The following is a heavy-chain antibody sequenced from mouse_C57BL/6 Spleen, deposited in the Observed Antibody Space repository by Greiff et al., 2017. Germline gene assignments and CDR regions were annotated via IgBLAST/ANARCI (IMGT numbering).Heavy chain of an antibody. Sequence: VKVVESGAELVRPGTSVTVSCKASGYAFPNYLLAWVKQPPGQGLEWLGVINAGSGGTNYNAKFKGKATLTADKSSSTAYMQLSSLTSEDSAVYFCARDSSWFAYWGQGTLVTVSA. CDR2: INAGSGGT. CDR1: GYAFPNYL. J-gene: IGHJ3*01. CDR3: ARDSSWFAY. V-gene: IGHV1-54*01.